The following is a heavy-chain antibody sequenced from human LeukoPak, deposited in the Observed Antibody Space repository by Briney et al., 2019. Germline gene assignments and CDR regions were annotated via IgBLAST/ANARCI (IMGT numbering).Heavy chain of an antibody. V-gene: IGHV1-69*06. CDR3: ARRGYCGGDCYPNHDAFDI. J-gene: IGHJ3*02. CDR2: IIPIFGTA. D-gene: IGHD2-21*02. CDR1: GYTFTGYY. Sequence: SVKVSCKASGYTFTGYYMHWVRQAPGQGLEWMGGIIPIFGTANYAQKFQGRVTITADKSTSTAYMELSSLRSEDTAVYYCARRGYCGGDCYPNHDAFDIGGQGIMVTVSS.